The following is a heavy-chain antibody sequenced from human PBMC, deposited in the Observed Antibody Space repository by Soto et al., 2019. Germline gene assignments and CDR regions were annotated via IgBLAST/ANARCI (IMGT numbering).Heavy chain of an antibody. CDR1: GFTFSSYA. CDR2: ISYDGSNK. Sequence: QVQLVESGGGVVQPGRSLRLSCAASGFTFSSYAMHWVRQAPGKGLEWVAVISYDGSNKYYADSVKGRFTISRDNSKNTLYLQMNSLRAEDTAVYYCARDLYGSGLFDYWGQGTLVTVSS. CDR3: ARDLYGSGLFDY. D-gene: IGHD3-10*01. J-gene: IGHJ4*02. V-gene: IGHV3-30-3*01.